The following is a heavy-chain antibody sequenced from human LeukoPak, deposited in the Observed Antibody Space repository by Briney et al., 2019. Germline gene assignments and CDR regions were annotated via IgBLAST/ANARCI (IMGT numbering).Heavy chain of an antibody. J-gene: IGHJ4*02. CDR3: AKGGFGRPFDY. Sequence: GGSLRLSCAASGFTFSNYAVSWVRQAPGKGLEWVSVISGSGGSTYYVDSVQGRFTISRDNSKNTLFLQMDSLRAEDTAVYYCAKGGFGRPFDYWGQGTLVTVSS. CDR1: GFTFSNYA. D-gene: IGHD3-10*01. CDR2: ISGSGGST. V-gene: IGHV3-23*01.